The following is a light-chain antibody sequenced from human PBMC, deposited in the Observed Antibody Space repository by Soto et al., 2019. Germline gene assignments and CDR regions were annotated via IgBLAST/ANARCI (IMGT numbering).Light chain of an antibody. CDR3: QQYYSTPFT. CDR1: QSVLYSSNNKNY. Sequence: DIAMTQSPDSLAVSLGERATINCKSSQSVLYSSNNKNYLAWYQQKPGQPPKVLIYWASTRESGVPDRFSGSWSGTDFPLTISILQAEDVAVYYCQQYYSTPFTFGQGTKLEMK. V-gene: IGKV4-1*01. J-gene: IGKJ2*01. CDR2: WAS.